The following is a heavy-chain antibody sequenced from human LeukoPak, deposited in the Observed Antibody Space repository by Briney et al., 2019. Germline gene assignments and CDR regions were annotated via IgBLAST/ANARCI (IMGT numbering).Heavy chain of an antibody. CDR3: ARSTLLRRLFDP. V-gene: IGHV1-46*01. D-gene: IGHD2-15*01. J-gene: IGHJ5*02. CDR2: INPSGGST. CDR1: GYTFTSYY. Sequence: GASVKVSCKASGYTFTSYYMHWVRQAPGQGLEWMGIINPSGGSTSYAQKFQGRVTMTRDTSTSTVYMEMSSLRSEDTAVYYCARSTLLRRLFDPWGQGTLVTVSS.